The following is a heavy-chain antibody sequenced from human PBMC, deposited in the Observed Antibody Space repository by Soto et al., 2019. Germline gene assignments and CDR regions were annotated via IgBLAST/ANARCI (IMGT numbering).Heavy chain of an antibody. CDR3: AKVTVTHSYSYGMDV. J-gene: IGHJ6*02. CDR1: GFTFSSYG. D-gene: IGHD4-17*01. V-gene: IGHV3-30*18. CDR2: ISYDGSNK. Sequence: QVQLVESGGGVVQPGRSLRLSCAASGFTFSSYGMHWVRQAPGKGLEWVAVISYDGSNKYYADSVKGRFTISRDNSKNTLYLQMNSLRAEDKAVYYCAKVTVTHSYSYGMDVWGQGTTVTVSS.